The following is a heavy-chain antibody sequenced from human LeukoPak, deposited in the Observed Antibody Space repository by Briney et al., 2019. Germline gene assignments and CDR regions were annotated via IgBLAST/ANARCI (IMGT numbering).Heavy chain of an antibody. CDR2: INNRGGT. V-gene: IGHV4-59*08. Sequence: SETLSLTCTVSGVSVSSFFWSWIRQPPGKGLEFIGYINNRGGTKINPSIASRVTISLGTPQNQFHLRLQSVTAADTAVYYCARLSGGGGNLLDSWGQGALLTVSS. CDR3: ARLSGGGGNLLDS. J-gene: IGHJ4*02. D-gene: IGHD4-23*01. CDR1: GVSVSSFF.